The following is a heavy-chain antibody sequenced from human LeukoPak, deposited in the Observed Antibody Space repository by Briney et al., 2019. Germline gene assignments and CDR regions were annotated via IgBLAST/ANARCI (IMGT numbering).Heavy chain of an antibody. V-gene: IGHV1-46*01. D-gene: IGHD2-2*01. CDR1: GYTFTSYY. CDR3: ARGPIVVVPAAISGYYYYYMDV. J-gene: IGHJ6*03. Sequence: ASVKVSCKASGYTFTSYYMHWVRQAPGQGLEWMGIINPSGGSTSYAQKFQGRVTMTRDMSTSTVYMELSSLRSEDTAVYYCARGPIVVVPAAISGYYYYYMDVWGKGTTVTVSS. CDR2: INPSGGST.